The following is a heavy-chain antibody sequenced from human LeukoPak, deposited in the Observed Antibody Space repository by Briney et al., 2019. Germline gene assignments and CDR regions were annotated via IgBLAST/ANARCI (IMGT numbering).Heavy chain of an antibody. Sequence: GGSLRLSCAASGFTVSSNYMSWVRQAPGKGLEWVSGISGGGGSTYYADSVKGRFTMYRDNSKNTLYLEVISLTAEDTAVYYCAKDDAWLQFGEWSQGTLVTVSS. CDR3: AKDDAWLQFGE. V-gene: IGHV3-23*01. D-gene: IGHD3-10*01. CDR2: ISGGGGST. CDR1: GFTVSSNY. J-gene: IGHJ4*02.